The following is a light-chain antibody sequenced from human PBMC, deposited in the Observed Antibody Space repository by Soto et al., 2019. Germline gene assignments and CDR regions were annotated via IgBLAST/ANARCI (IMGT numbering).Light chain of an antibody. CDR3: CSYARSSTLL. CDR1: SSDVGRYNY. CDR2: EVI. V-gene: IGLV2-14*01. Sequence: QSALTQPASVSGSPGQSITISCTGTSSDVGRYNYVSWYQQHPGRAPRLIVDEVINRPAGVSNRFSGSNSGNTASLTIAGLHADDEADYYCCSYARSSTLLFGGGTKVTVL. J-gene: IGLJ2*01.